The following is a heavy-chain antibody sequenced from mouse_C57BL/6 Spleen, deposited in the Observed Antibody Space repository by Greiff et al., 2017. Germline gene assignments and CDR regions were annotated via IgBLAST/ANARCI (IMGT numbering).Heavy chain of an antibody. CDR1: GYAFSSSW. CDR3: ATTAQATWFAY. V-gene: IGHV1-82*01. Sequence: QVQLKESGPELVKPGASVKISCKASGYAFSSSWMNWVKQWPGKGLEWIGRIYPGDGDTNYHWKFKGKATLTADKATSSAYMQLSSRTSEDSAVYFCATTAQATWFAYWGQGTLVTVSA. D-gene: IGHD3-2*02. CDR2: IYPGDGDT. J-gene: IGHJ3*01.